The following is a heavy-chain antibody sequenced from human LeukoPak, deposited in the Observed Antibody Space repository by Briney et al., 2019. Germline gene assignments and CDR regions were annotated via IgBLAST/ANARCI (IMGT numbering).Heavy chain of an antibody. CDR1: GGSISSYY. CDR2: IYSSGST. V-gene: IGHV4-59*01. D-gene: IGHD2-15*01. J-gene: IGHJ5*02. CDR3: ARDFVPPGSSGSRGRGNWFDP. Sequence: SSETLSLTCTVSGGSISSYYWSWIRQPPGKGLEWIGYIYSSGSTNYNTSLKSRVTISVDTSKNQFSLKLSSVTAADTAVYYCARDFVPPGSSGSRGRGNWFDPWGQGTLVTVSS.